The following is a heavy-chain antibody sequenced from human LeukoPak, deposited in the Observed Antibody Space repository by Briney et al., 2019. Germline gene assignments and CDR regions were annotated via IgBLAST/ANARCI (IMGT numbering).Heavy chain of an antibody. CDR3: ARDDDRAREIDY. Sequence: SVKVSCKASRGTFSKYAISWVRQAPGQGLEWMGRIIPILNMTHYAQKFQGRVTIAADKSTSTAYMELSSLRSEDTAVYYCARDDDRAREIDYWGQGTLVTVSS. CDR2: IIPILNMT. CDR1: RGTFSKYA. V-gene: IGHV1-69*04. D-gene: IGHD3-22*01. J-gene: IGHJ4*02.